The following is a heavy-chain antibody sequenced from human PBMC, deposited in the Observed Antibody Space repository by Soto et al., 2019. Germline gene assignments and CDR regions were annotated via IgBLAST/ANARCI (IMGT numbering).Heavy chain of an antibody. V-gene: IGHV3-21*01. Sequence: GGSLRLSCAASGFTFSSYSMNWVRQAPGKGLEWVSSISSSSSYIYYADSVKGRFTISRDNAKNSLYLQMNSLRAEDTAVYYCASLFTSYYMDVWGKGTTVTVSS. CDR3: ASLFTSYYMDV. CDR2: ISSSSSYI. CDR1: GFTFSSYS. J-gene: IGHJ6*03.